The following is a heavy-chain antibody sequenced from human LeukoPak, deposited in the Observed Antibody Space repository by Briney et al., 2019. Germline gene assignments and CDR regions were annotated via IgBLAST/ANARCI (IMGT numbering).Heavy chain of an antibody. CDR2: VSAGGGST. J-gene: IGHJ4*02. V-gene: IGHV3-23*01. CDR3: ARSLRQSQDIATRLDY. D-gene: IGHD6-6*01. Sequence: PGGSLRLSCAASGFTFSGYAMTWVRQAPGKGLEWVSTVSAGGGSTYYADSVKGRFTISRDNPKNTLHLQMNSLRAEDTAVYFCARSLRQSQDIATRLDYWGQGTLVTVSS. CDR1: GFTFSGYA.